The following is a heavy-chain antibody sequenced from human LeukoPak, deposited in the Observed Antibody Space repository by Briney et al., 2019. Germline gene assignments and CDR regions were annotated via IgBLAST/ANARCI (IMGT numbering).Heavy chain of an antibody. CDR2: IYYSGST. D-gene: IGHD3-10*01. J-gene: IGHJ3*02. CDR1: GFTLSNYG. V-gene: IGHV4-59*01. Sequence: PGGSLRLSCAVSGFTLSNYGMSWIRQPPGKGLEWIGYIYYSGSTNYNPSLKSRVTISVDTSKNQFSLKLSSVTAADTAVYYCARGNAVMVRGVIQAFDIWGQGTMVTVSS. CDR3: ARGNAVMVRGVIQAFDI.